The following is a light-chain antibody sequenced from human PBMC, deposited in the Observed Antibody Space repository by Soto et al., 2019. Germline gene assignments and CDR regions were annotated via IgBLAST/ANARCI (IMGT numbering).Light chain of an antibody. CDR3: ASWDDSLSGSYV. Sequence: QSVLTQPPSASGTPGQRVTISCSGSSSNIGSNYVYWYQQLPGTAPKLLMYRDVKRPSGVPYRFSGSKSGTSASLAISGLRSEDEADYYCASWDDSLSGSYVFGTGTKLTVL. V-gene: IGLV1-47*01. CDR2: RDV. CDR1: SSNIGSNY. J-gene: IGLJ1*01.